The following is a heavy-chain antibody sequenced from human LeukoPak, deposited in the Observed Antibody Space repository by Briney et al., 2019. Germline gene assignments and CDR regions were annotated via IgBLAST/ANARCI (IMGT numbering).Heavy chain of an antibody. CDR2: ISGSGGST. CDR1: RFTFSSYA. D-gene: IGHD2-15*01. V-gene: IGHV3-23*01. J-gene: IGHJ4*02. CDR3: ARAPIVVVVAATFDY. Sequence: GGSLRLSCAASRFTFSSYAMSWVRQAPGKGLEWVSAISGSGGSTYYADSVKGRFTISRDNSKNTLYLQMNSLRAEDTAVYYCARAPIVVVVAATFDYWGQGTLVTVSS.